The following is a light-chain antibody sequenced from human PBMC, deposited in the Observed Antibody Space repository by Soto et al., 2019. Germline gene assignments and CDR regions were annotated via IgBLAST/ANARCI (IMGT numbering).Light chain of an antibody. CDR3: QQYNTYPLT. J-gene: IGKJ4*01. CDR1: QSISSL. V-gene: IGKV1-5*01. CDR2: DAS. Sequence: DIQMPQSPATLSASVGDRVTITCRASQSISSLLAWYQQKPGKVPKRLIYDASSLQSGVPSRFSGSGSGTEFTLTISSLQPDDIATYFCQQYNTYPLTFGGGTKVEI.